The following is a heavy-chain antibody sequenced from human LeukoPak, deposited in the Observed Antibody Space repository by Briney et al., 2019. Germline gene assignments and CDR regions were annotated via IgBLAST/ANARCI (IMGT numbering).Heavy chain of an antibody. V-gene: IGHV1-2*02. CDR2: MNPNSGGT. J-gene: IGHJ5*02. CDR3: ARGSGSRGYET. Sequence: ASVKVSCKTSGYTFNGYYMHWVRQAPGQRLEWMGWMNPNSGGTSYPQKFQGRVTLTRDTSISTAYMELSRLRSDDTAVYFCARGSGSRGYETWGQGTLVTVSS. CDR1: GYTFNGYY. D-gene: IGHD5-12*01.